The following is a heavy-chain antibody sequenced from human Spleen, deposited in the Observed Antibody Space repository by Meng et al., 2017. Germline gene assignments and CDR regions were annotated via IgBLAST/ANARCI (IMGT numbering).Heavy chain of an antibody. CDR3: AKERVTAVARTDFDY. V-gene: IGHV3-7*01. CDR1: GFTFSTYW. CDR2: IKQDGSER. J-gene: IGHJ4*01. Sequence: GESLKISCAGSGFTFSTYWMSWVRQAPGKGLEWVANIKQDGSERYYVDSVKGRFTISRDNAKNSLYLQIDYLRAEDTAVYYCAKERVTAVARTDFDYWGHGTLVTVSS. D-gene: IGHD6-19*01.